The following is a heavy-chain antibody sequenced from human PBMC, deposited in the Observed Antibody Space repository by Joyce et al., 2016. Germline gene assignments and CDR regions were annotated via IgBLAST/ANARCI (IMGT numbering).Heavy chain of an antibody. J-gene: IGHJ5*02. Sequence: EVQLVESGGGLVQPGGSLRLSCAASGFSFSGYWIHWVRQAPGKGLVWVSRNNTDGSSTRFADSVKGRFTISRDNAKNTLYLQMNSLRAEDTAVYYCVRGISARPGGPNWFDPWGQGTLVTVSS. D-gene: IGHD6-6*01. CDR2: NNTDGSST. CDR3: VRGISARPGGPNWFDP. CDR1: GFSFSGYW. V-gene: IGHV3-74*01.